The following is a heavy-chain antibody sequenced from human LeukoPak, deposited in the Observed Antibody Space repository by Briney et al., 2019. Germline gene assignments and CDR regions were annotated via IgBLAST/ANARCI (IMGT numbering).Heavy chain of an antibody. D-gene: IGHD2-15*01. CDR3: ARDLGHCSGGTCFAYGFDL. CDR2: ISGSGDSI. V-gene: IGHV3-11*01. Sequence: GGSLRLSCKASGFSFSEHYMNWIRQAPGRGLEWVSFISGSGDSIHYTDSVKGRFTVSRDNGKDALYLQMNGLRAEDTAVYYCARDLGHCSGGTCFAYGFDLWGQGTVVSVSP. CDR1: GFSFSEHY. J-gene: IGHJ3*01.